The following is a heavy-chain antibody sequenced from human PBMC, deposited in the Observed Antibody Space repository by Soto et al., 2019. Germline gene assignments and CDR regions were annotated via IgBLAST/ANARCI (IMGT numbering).Heavy chain of an antibody. CDR1: GFSLSTSGMC. D-gene: IGHD1-7*01. CDR2: IDWDDDK. CDR3: ARIRKWNYGTHYYYMDF. V-gene: IGHV2-70*11. J-gene: IGHJ6*03. Sequence: SGPTLVNPTQTLTLTCTFSGFSLSTSGMCVSWIRQPPGKALEWLARIDWDDDKYYSTSLKTRLTISKDTSKNQVVLTMTNMDPVGTATYYCARIRKWNYGTHYYYMDFWRKGTTVTVS.